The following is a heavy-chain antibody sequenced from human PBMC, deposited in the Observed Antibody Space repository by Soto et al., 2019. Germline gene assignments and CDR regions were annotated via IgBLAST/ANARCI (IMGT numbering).Heavy chain of an antibody. CDR3: ARDFGVVVITCFDY. CDR1: GFTFSSYA. J-gene: IGHJ4*02. Sequence: GGSLRLSCAASGFTFSSYAMSWVRQAPGKGLEWVSAISGSGGSTYYADSVKGRFTISRDNSKNTLYLQMNSLRAEDTAVYYCARDFGVVVITCFDYWGQGTLVTVSS. D-gene: IGHD3-22*01. CDR2: ISGSGGST. V-gene: IGHV3-23*01.